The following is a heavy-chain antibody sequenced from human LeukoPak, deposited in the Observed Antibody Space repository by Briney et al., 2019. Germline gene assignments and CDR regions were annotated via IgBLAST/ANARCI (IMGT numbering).Heavy chain of an antibody. Sequence: GGSLRLSCAASGFTFSSYGMRWVRQAPGKGLEWVAVISYDGTNKYYADSVKGRFTISRDNSKNTLYLQMNSLRAEDTAVYYCAKGPPKWELLRPRAFDIWGQGTMVTVSS. D-gene: IGHD1-26*01. CDR2: ISYDGTNK. V-gene: IGHV3-30*18. CDR3: AKGPPKWELLRPRAFDI. CDR1: GFTFSSYG. J-gene: IGHJ3*02.